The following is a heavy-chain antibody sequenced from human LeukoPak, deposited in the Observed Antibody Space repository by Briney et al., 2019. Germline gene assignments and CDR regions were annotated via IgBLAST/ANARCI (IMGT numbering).Heavy chain of an antibody. D-gene: IGHD2-2*01. CDR1: GYTFTSYG. CDR2: ISAYNGNT. J-gene: IGHJ3*02. V-gene: IGHV1-18*01. Sequence: ATVKVSCKASGYTFTSYGISWVRQAPGQGLEWMGWISAYNGNTNYAQKLQGRVTMTTDTSTSTAYMEVRSLRSDDTAVYYCARVTLEDVVVVPSALYAFDIWGQGTMVTVSS. CDR3: ARVTLEDVVVVPSALYAFDI.